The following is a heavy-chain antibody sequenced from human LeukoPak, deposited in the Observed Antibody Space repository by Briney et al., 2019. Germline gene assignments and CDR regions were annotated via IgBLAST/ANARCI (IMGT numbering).Heavy chain of an antibody. Sequence: QPGGSLRLSCAASGFTFSSYSMNWVRQAPGKGLEWVAVISYDGSNKYYADSVKGRFTISRDNSKNTLYLQMNSLRAEDTAVYYCARDYNGMDVWGQGTTVTVSS. V-gene: IGHV3-30*03. CDR3: ARDYNGMDV. D-gene: IGHD3-10*01. CDR2: ISYDGSNK. CDR1: GFTFSSYS. J-gene: IGHJ6*02.